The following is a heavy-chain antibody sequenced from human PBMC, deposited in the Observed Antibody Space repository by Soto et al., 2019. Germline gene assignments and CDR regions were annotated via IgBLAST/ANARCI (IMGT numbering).Heavy chain of an antibody. J-gene: IGHJ6*02. CDR2: ITSRSSAI. CDR3: ASFCSSTSCSEAGYYYGMDV. CDR1: GFTFSSYC. V-gene: IGHV3-48*02. D-gene: IGHD2-2*01. Sequence: PGGSLRLSCAASGFTFSSYCMNWVRQAPGKGLEWVSYITSRSSAIYYAHPVKGRFTIPRDTAKSSLYLQMDSLRDEDTAVYYCASFCSSTSCSEAGYYYGMDVWGQGTTVTVSS.